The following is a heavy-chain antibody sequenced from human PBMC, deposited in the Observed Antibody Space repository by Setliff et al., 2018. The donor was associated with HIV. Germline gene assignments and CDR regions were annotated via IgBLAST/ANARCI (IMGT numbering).Heavy chain of an antibody. CDR3: TKVGYCSSASCYASDY. CDR1: EFSFNNSW. V-gene: IGHV3-15*01. CDR2: IKSKADGGTT. Sequence: GSLRLSCASSEFSFNNSWMTWVRQAPGRGLEWVGRIKSKADGGTTDYAAPVKGRFTISRDDSKNTAYLQMNSLKTEDTAVYYCTKVGYCSSASCYASDYWGQGTLVTVSS. D-gene: IGHD2-2*01. J-gene: IGHJ4*02.